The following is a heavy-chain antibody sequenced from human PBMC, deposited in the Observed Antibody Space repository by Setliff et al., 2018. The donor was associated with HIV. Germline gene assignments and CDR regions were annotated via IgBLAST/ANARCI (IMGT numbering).Heavy chain of an antibody. Sequence: ASVKVSCKASGYNLTDYDINWVRQATGQGLEWMGWMNPNNGNTGYAEKFQRRVTMTRDTSISTAYMELSSLRSDDTAVYYCARGTAPRPASVLEFLEWLFPNWFDPWGQGTLVTVSS. V-gene: IGHV1-8*02. D-gene: IGHD3-3*02. J-gene: IGHJ5*02. CDR1: GYNLTDYD. CDR2: MNPNNGNT. CDR3: ARGTAPRPASVLEFLEWLFPNWFDP.